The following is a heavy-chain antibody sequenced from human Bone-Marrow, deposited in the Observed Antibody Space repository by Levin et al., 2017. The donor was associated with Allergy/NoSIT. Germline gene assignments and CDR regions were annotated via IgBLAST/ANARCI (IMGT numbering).Heavy chain of an antibody. CDR1: GFTFSTYA. CDR3: ARDGTTNCGGDCYWAEL. Sequence: SCAASGFTFSTYAMHWVRQAPGKGLEWVAVISYDGTNKFYADSVKGRFTISRDNSKNTLYLQMNSLRAEDTAVYYCARDGTTNCGGDCYWAELWGQGTLVTVSS. J-gene: IGHJ4*02. V-gene: IGHV3-30-3*01. D-gene: IGHD2-21*02. CDR2: ISYDGTNK.